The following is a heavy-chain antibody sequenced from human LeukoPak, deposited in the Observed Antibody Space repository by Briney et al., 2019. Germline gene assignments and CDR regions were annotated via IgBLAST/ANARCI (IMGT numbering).Heavy chain of an antibody. CDR2: LSYGGTNK. D-gene: IGHD3-3*01. Sequence: PGRSLRLSCAASGFTFSDYAMHWVRQAPGKGLEWVAVLSYGGTNKYYTDSVKGRFPISRDNSKNTMFLQMNSLRAEDTAVYHCARDRSGYANYAFDFWGQGTMVTVSS. J-gene: IGHJ3*01. CDR3: ARDRSGYANYAFDF. CDR1: GFTFSDYA. V-gene: IGHV3-30-3*01.